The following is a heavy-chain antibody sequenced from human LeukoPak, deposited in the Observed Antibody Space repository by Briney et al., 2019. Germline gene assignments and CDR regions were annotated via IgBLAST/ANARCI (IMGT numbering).Heavy chain of an antibody. CDR1: GFTFSNYF. CDR2: INSDGTTT. Sequence: PGGSLRLSCAASGFTFSNYFMHWVRQAPGKGLVWVSRINSDGTTTRYADSVKGRFTISRDNAKNTLYLQMNSLRDEDTAVYYCTRRVDATRWFDPWGQGTLVAVSS. D-gene: IGHD2-15*01. V-gene: IGHV3-74*01. J-gene: IGHJ5*02. CDR3: TRRVDATRWFDP.